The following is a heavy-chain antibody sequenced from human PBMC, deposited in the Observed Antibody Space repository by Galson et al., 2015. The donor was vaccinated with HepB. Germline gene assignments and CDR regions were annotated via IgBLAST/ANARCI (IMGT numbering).Heavy chain of an antibody. CDR3: ARERRYSSSLKEGEYFQH. CDR2: INAGNGNT. Sequence: SVTVSCKASGYTFTSYAMHWVRQAPGQRLEWMGWINAGNGNTKYSQKFQGRVTITRDTSASTAYMELSSLRSEDTAVYYCARERRYSSSLKEGEYFQHWGQGTLVTVSS. D-gene: IGHD6-13*01. V-gene: IGHV1-3*01. J-gene: IGHJ1*01. CDR1: GYTFTSYA.